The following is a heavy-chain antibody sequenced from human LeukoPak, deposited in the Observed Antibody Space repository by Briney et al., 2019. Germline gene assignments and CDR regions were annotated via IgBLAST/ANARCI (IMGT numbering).Heavy chain of an antibody. V-gene: IGHV1-18*01. J-gene: IGHJ1*01. CDR1: GYTFTSYG. CDR3: ARDAKPDILTGYSEYFQH. CDR2: ISAYNGNT. Sequence: ASVKVSCKASGYTFTSYGISWVRQAPGQGLEWMGWISAYNGNTNYAQKLQGRVTMTTDTTTSTAYMELRSLRSDDTAVYYCARDAKPDILTGYSEYFQHWGQGTLVTVSS. D-gene: IGHD3-9*01.